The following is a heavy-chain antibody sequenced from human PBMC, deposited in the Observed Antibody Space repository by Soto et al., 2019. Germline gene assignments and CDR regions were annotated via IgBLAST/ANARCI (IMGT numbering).Heavy chain of an antibody. D-gene: IGHD1-26*01. Sequence: PGGSLRLSCAASGFTFSSYSMNWVRQAPGKGLEWVSSISSSSSYIYYADSVKGRFTISRDNAKNSLYLQMNSLRAEDTAVYYCARDVHSGSYPIAFDIWGQGTMVTVSS. CDR1: GFTFSSYS. CDR2: ISSSSSYI. V-gene: IGHV3-21*01. CDR3: ARDVHSGSYPIAFDI. J-gene: IGHJ3*02.